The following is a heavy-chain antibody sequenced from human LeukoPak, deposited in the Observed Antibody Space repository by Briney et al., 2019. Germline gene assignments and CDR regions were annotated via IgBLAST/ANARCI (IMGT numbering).Heavy chain of an antibody. CDR2: ISISSSVI. CDR3: ARGETALTSHLDY. CDR1: GFAFSSYG. J-gene: IGHJ4*02. D-gene: IGHD4-17*01. V-gene: IGHV3-48*01. Sequence: GGSLRLSCAASGFAFSSYGMNWVRQAPGKGLEWVAYISISSSVIYYADSVKGRFTISRDNAKNSLYLQMNSLRGVDTAIYYCARGETALTSHLDYWGQGTLVTVSS.